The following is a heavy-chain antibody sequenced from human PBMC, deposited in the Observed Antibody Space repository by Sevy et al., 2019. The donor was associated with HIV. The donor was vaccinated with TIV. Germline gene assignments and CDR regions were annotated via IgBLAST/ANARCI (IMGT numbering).Heavy chain of an antibody. CDR1: GFTFSSYA. D-gene: IGHD3-22*01. V-gene: IGHV3-23*01. J-gene: IGHJ4*02. Sequence: GGSLRLSCAASGFTFSSYAMSWVRQAPGKGLEWVSAISGSGGITYYADSVKGRFTISRDNSRNTLYLQMNSLRAEDTAVYYCAKVRVTYYYGSSGYYPFDYWGQGTLVTVSS. CDR3: AKVRVTYYYGSSGYYPFDY. CDR2: ISGSGGIT.